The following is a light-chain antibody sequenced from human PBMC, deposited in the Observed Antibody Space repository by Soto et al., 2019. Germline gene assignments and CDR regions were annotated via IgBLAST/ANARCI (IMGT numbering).Light chain of an antibody. CDR2: GAS. CDR3: QHYNNWPPYT. Sequence: EMVVTQSPATLSVSPGERATLSCRASQSVSTNLAWYQQKPGQAPRLLIYGASTRATGVPARFSGSGSGTEFTLTISSLQSEDFAVYYCQHYNNWPPYTFGQGTKLEIK. J-gene: IGKJ2*01. V-gene: IGKV3-15*01. CDR1: QSVSTN.